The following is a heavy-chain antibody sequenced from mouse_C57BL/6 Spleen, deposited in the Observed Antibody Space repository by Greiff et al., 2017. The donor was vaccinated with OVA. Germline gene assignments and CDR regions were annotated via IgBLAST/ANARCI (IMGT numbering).Heavy chain of an antibody. V-gene: IGHV1-52*01. J-gene: IGHJ4*01. CDR1: GYTFTSYW. Sequence: QVQLQQPGAELVRPGSSVKLSCKASGYTFTSYWMHWVKQRPIKGLEWIGNIDTSDSETHYNQKFKDKAKLTVDKSSSTAYMQLSSLTSAVSAVYYCAKAMDYWGQGTSVTVSS. CDR2: IDTSDSET. CDR3: AKAMDY.